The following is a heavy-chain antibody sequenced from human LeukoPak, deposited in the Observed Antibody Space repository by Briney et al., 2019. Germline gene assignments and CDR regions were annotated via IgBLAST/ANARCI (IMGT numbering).Heavy chain of an antibody. V-gene: IGHV4-34*01. CDR1: GGSFSGYY. J-gene: IGHJ4*02. Sequence: SETLSLTCAVYGGSFSGYYWSWIRQPPGKGLEWIGEINHSGSTNYNPSLKSRVTISVDTSKNQFSLKLSSVTAADTAVYYCARGPVTTFFDYWGQGTLVTVSS. CDR3: ARGPVTTFFDY. D-gene: IGHD4-17*01. CDR2: INHSGST.